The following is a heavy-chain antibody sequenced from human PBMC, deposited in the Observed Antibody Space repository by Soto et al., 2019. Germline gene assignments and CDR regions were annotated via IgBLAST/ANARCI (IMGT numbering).Heavy chain of an antibody. CDR1: GFTFSNYG. CDR3: AKHTTTTVTTDFGY. Sequence: GGSLRLSCAGSGFTFSNYGMHWVRQAPGKGLEWVAIITYDGSSKNYADPVKGRFTISRDNSKNTVYLQMDSLREEDTAVYYCAKHTTTTVTTDFGYWGQGTLVTVSS. D-gene: IGHD4-17*01. V-gene: IGHV3-30*18. CDR2: ITYDGSSK. J-gene: IGHJ4*02.